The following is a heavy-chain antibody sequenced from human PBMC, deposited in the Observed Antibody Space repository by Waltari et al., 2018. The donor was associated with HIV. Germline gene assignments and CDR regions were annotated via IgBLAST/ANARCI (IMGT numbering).Heavy chain of an antibody. CDR1: GYTFTSYA. J-gene: IGHJ4*02. D-gene: IGHD3-22*01. V-gene: IGHV1-3*01. Sequence: QVQLVQSGAEVKKPGASVKVSCKASGYTFTSYAMHWVRQAPGQRLEWMGGINAGNGNTKYSQKFQGRVTITRDTSASTAYMELSSLRSEDTAVYYCARGRYYDSSGPYFDYWGQGTLVTVSS. CDR3: ARGRYYDSSGPYFDY. CDR2: INAGNGNT.